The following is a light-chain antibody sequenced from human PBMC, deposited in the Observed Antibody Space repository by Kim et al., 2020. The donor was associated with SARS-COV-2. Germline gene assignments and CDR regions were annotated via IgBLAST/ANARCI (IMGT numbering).Light chain of an antibody. Sequence: SASIGGRGTITCRASQSIGNWLGWYRQKTGQAPKLLIYGASSLESGVPSRFSGSGSETEFTLTISSLQPDDFATFYCQQYDSYPYTFGQGTRLEI. J-gene: IGKJ2*01. CDR3: QQYDSYPYT. CDR1: QSIGNW. CDR2: GAS. V-gene: IGKV1-5*01.